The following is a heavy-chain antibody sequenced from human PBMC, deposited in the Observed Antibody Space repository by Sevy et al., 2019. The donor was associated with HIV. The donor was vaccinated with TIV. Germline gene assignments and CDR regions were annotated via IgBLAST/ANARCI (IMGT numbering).Heavy chain of an antibody. D-gene: IGHD2-8*01. V-gene: IGHV3-23*01. Sequence: GGSLRLSCAASGFTFSKYSMSWVRQPPGKGLEWVSTLSFGCGEINYADSVKGRLTISRDNSRNSVYLQMNNLGPEDTAVYYCAREGCTKPHDYWGQGTLVTVSS. CDR2: LSFGCGEI. J-gene: IGHJ4*02. CDR1: GFTFSKYS. CDR3: AREGCTKPHDY.